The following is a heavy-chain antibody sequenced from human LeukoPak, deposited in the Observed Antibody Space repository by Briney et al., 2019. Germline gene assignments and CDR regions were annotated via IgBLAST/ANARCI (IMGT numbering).Heavy chain of an antibody. CDR1: GDSITSYY. CDR3: ARHHRYGEMATIPLDY. Sequence: PSETLSLTCTVSGDSITSYYWNWIRQPPGKGLEWIGNIYYSGGTYYNPSLKSRVTISVDTSKNQFSLKLSSVTAADTAVYYCARHHRYGEMATIPLDYWGQGTLVTVSS. V-gene: IGHV4-59*08. J-gene: IGHJ4*02. CDR2: IYYSGGT. D-gene: IGHD5-24*01.